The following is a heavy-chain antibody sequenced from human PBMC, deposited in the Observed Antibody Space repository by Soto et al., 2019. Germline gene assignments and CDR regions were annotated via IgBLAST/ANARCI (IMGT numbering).Heavy chain of an antibody. CDR2: IIPIFGTA. CDR1: GGTFSSYA. V-gene: IGHV1-69*12. CDR3: ARDSYYYDSSGYYPELENYYYYGMDV. Sequence: QVQLVQSGAEVKKPGSSVKVSCKASGGTFSSYAISWVRQAPGQGLEWMGGIIPIFGTANYAQKFQGRVTITADESTSTAYMXXSXLXXEDTAVYYCARDSYYYDSSGYYPELENYYYYGMDVWGQGTTVTVSS. J-gene: IGHJ6*02. D-gene: IGHD3-22*01.